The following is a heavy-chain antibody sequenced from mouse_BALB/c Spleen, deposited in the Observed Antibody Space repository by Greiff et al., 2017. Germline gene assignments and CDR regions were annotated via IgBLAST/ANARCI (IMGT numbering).Heavy chain of an antibody. Sequence: EVKLMESGGGLVQPGGSRKLSCAASGFTFSSFGMHWVRQAPEKGLEWVAYISSGSSTIYYADTVKGRFTISRDNAKNTLYLQMSSLKSEDTAMYYCARIITTVVAPIKAMDYWGQGTSVTVSS. CDR3: ARIITTVVAPIKAMDY. J-gene: IGHJ4*01. V-gene: IGHV5-17*03. CDR1: GFTFSSFG. CDR2: ISSGSSTI. D-gene: IGHD1-1*01.